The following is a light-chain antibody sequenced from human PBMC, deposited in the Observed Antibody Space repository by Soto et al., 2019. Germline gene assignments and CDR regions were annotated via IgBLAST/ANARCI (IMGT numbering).Light chain of an antibody. V-gene: IGKV3-15*01. CDR3: QQYNDWPLT. CDR1: QSVSSN. J-gene: IGKJ1*01. Sequence: EILMTQSPVTLSVSPGERATLSCRASQSVSSNLAWYQQKPGQAPSLLIYGAFTRATGIPARFSGTGSGTEFTLTISSLLSEDFALYYCQQYNDWPLTFGQGTKVDIK. CDR2: GAF.